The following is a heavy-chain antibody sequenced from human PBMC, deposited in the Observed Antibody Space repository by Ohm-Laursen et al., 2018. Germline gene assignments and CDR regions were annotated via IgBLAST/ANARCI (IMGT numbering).Heavy chain of an antibody. V-gene: IGHV1-18*01. D-gene: IGHD3-3*02. CDR1: GYTFTSYG. CDR2: ISAYNGNT. Sequence: GASVKVSCKASGYTFTSYGISWVRQAPGQGLEWMGWISAYNGNTNYAQKLQGRVTMTTDTSTSTAYMELRSLRSDDTAVYYCATINIFGVVTYGMDVWGQGTTVTVSS. CDR3: ATINIFGVVTYGMDV. J-gene: IGHJ6*02.